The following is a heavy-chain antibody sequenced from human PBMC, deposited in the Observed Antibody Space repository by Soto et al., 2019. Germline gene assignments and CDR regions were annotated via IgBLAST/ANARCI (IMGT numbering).Heavy chain of an antibody. CDR3: ARGRYGDYFDY. CDR2: ISSSNSYT. CDR1: GFTFSDYY. J-gene: IGHJ4*02. Sequence: GSLRLSCAASGFTFSDYYMSWIRQAPGKGLEWVSYISSSNSYTNYADSVKGRFTISRDNAKNSLYLQMNSLRAEDTAVYYCARGRYGDYFDYWGQGTLVTVSS. D-gene: IGHD4-17*01. V-gene: IGHV3-11*05.